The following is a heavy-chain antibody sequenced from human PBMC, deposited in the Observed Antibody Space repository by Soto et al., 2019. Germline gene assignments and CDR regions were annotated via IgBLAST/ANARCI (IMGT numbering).Heavy chain of an antibody. CDR3: ARDLGGLYDYVWGSYRYSGYFDY. J-gene: IGHJ4*02. V-gene: IGHV1-3*01. CDR1: GYTFTSYA. CDR2: INAGNGNT. D-gene: IGHD3-16*02. Sequence: ASVKVSCKASGYTFTSYAMHWVRQAPGQRLEWMGWINAGNGNTKYSQKFQGRVTITRDTSASTAYMELSSLRSEDTAVYYCARDLGGLYDYVWGSYRYSGYFDYWGQGTLVTVSS.